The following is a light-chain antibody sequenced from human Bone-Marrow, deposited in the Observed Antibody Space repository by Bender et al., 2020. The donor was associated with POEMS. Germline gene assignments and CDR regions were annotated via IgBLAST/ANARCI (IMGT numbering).Light chain of an antibody. V-gene: IGLV1-47*01. CDR2: KTN. J-gene: IGLJ3*02. Sequence: QSVLTQPPSASGTPGQTVTISCSGSVSDIGSNFVYWYQQLPGTAPKLLIYKTNERPLGVPDRFSGSKSGTSASLAISGLRSDDEAIYFCVAWDASLNGWVFGGGTKLTVL. CDR1: VSDIGSNF. CDR3: VAWDASLNGWV.